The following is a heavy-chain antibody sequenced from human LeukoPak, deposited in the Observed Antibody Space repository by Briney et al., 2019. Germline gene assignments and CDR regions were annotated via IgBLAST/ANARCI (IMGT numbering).Heavy chain of an antibody. CDR1: GFTFSIYS. D-gene: IGHD2-15*01. J-gene: IGHJ1*01. Sequence: GGSLRLSCAASGFTFSIYSMNWVRQAPGKGLEWVSSISSSSSYIYYADSVKGRFTISRDKSKNTLYLQMNSLRAEDTAVYYCASNTRYCSGGNCYSGILGYFQHWGQGTLVTVSS. CDR3: ASNTRYCSGGNCYSGILGYFQH. V-gene: IGHV3-21*04. CDR2: ISSSSSYI.